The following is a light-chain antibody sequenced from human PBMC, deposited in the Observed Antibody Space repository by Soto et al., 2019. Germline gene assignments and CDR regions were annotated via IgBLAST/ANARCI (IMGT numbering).Light chain of an antibody. J-gene: IGKJ2*01. V-gene: IGKV4-1*01. CDR3: QQYHATPYT. CDR1: QSVFDYSRNKNS. Sequence: DIVLTQSPESLSVSLGERATINCKSSQSVFDYSRNKNSLAWLQQKPGQPPKLLFYGASTRQSGVPVRFSGSGSGTDFTLTISSLQAEDVAIYYCQQYHATPYTFGQGTKLEI. CDR2: GAS.